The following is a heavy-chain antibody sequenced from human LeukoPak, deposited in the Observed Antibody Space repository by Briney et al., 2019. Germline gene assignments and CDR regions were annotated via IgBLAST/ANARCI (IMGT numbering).Heavy chain of an antibody. CDR2: ISYDGSNK. J-gene: IGHJ4*02. CDR3: AKTGRETAVFDY. V-gene: IGHV3-30*18. Sequence: GGSLRLSCAASGFTFSSYGMHWVRQAPGKGLEWVAVISYDGSNKYYADSVKGRFTISRDNSKNTLYLQMNSLRAEDTAVYYCAKTGRETAVFDYWGQGTLVTVSS. CDR1: GFTFSSYG.